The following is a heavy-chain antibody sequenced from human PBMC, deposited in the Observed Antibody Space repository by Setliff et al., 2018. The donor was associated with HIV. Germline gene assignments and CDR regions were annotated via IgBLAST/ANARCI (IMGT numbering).Heavy chain of an antibody. CDR2: INHSGST. CDR1: GGSFSGYY. CDR3: SIAAIDDAFDI. J-gene: IGHJ3*02. V-gene: IGHV4-34*01. Sequence: PSETLSLTCAVYGGSFSGYYWSWIRQPPGKGLEWIGEINHSGSTNYNPSLKSRVTISVDTSKNQFSLKLSSVTAADTAVYYCSIAAIDDAFDIWGQGTMVTVS. D-gene: IGHD6-13*01.